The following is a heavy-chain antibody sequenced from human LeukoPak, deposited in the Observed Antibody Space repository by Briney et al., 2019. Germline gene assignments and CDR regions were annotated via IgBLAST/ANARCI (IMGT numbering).Heavy chain of an antibody. Sequence: SETLSLTCTVSGASISSSSYYWGWIRQTPGKGLEWIGSIYFSGSAYYNPSLKSRVTTSVDTSKNQFSLKLSSVTAADTAVYYCAKEAVAAYNWFDPWGQGTLVTVSS. D-gene: IGHD6-19*01. CDR2: IYFSGSA. CDR1: GASISSSSYY. J-gene: IGHJ5*02. V-gene: IGHV4-39*01. CDR3: AKEAVAAYNWFDP.